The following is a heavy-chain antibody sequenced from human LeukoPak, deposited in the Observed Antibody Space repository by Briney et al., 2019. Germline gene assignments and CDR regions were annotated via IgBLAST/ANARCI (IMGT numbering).Heavy chain of an antibody. D-gene: IGHD6-13*01. Sequence: PGRSLRLSCAASGFIFSSYGMHWVRQAPGKGLEWVAVISYDGSNKYYADSVKGRFTISRGNSKNTLYLQMNSLRAEDTAVYYCAKSRAPNFWGQGTLVTVSS. CDR2: ISYDGSNK. CDR1: GFIFSSYG. J-gene: IGHJ4*02. V-gene: IGHV3-30*18. CDR3: AKSRAPNF.